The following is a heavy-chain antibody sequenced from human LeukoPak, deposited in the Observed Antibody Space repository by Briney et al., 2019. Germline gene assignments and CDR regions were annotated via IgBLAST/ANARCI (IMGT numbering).Heavy chain of an antibody. V-gene: IGHV3-48*04. CDR1: GFIFTNYG. D-gene: IGHD3-10*02. J-gene: IGHJ6*04. CDR3: AELGITMIGGV. Sequence: GGTLRLSCAASGFIFTNYGMSWVRQAPGKGLEWVSYISSSGSTIYYADSVKGRFTISRDNAKNSLYLQMNSLRAEDTAVYYCAELGITMIGGVWGKGTTVTISS. CDR2: ISSSGSTI.